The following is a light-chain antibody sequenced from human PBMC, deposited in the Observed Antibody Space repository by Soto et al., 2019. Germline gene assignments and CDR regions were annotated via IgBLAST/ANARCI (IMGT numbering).Light chain of an antibody. CDR2: GAS. J-gene: IGKJ1*01. Sequence: EIVLTQSPGTLSLSPGERATLSCRASQSVSSSYLAWYQQKPGQAPRLLIYGASSRATGIPDRFSGSGSRTDFTLTISRLEPEDLAVYYWQQYGSSLWTFGRGTKVEIK. V-gene: IGKV3-20*01. CDR1: QSVSSSY. CDR3: QQYGSSLWT.